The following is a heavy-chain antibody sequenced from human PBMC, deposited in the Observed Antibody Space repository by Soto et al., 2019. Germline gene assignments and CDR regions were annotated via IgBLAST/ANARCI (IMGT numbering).Heavy chain of an antibody. CDR1: GFTFSSYA. J-gene: IGHJ6*02. V-gene: IGHV3-23*01. CDR3: AKKPWGIAARPWDYYYGMDV. D-gene: IGHD6-6*01. CDR2: ISGSGGST. Sequence: GGSLRLSCAASGFTFSSYAMSWVRQAPGKGLEWVSAISGSGGSTYYADSVKGRFTISRDNSKNTLYLQMNSLRAEDTAVYYCAKKPWGIAARPWDYYYGMDVWGQGTTVTVSS.